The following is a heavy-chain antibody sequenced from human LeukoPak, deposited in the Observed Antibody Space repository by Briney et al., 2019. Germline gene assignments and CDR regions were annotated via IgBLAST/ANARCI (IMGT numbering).Heavy chain of an antibody. CDR1: GGSFSGYY. D-gene: IGHD5-24*01. CDR3: ARHGGGYNYPIDY. J-gene: IGHJ4*02. V-gene: IGHV4-34*01. Sequence: PSETLSLTCAVYGGSFSGYYWSWIRQPPGKGLEWIGEINHSGSTNYNPSLKSRVTISVDTSKNQFSLKLSSVTAADTAVYYCARHGGGYNYPIDYWGQGTLVTVSS. CDR2: INHSGST.